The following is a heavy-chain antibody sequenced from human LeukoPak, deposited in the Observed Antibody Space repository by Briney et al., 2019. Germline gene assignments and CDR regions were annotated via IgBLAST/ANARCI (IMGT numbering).Heavy chain of an antibody. CDR3: AGDTTFLTGPKYYFDY. D-gene: IGHD3-9*01. CDR1: GGTFSSYA. CDR2: IIPIFGTA. V-gene: IGHV1-69*05. Sequence: ASVKVSCKASGGTFSSYAISWVRQAPGQGLEWMGGIIPIFGTANYAQKFQGRVTITTDESTSTAYMELSSLRSEDTAVYYCAGDTTFLTGPKYYFDYWGQGTLVPVSS. J-gene: IGHJ4*02.